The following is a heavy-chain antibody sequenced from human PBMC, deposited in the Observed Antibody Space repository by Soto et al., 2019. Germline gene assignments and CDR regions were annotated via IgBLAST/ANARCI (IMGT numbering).Heavy chain of an antibody. V-gene: IGHV3-48*01. CDR3: ARVGIAVAGTFRQYYYYGMDV. CDR1: GFSFSSYS. CDR2: ISSSSSTI. J-gene: IGHJ6*02. Sequence: GGSLRLSCAASGFSFSSYSMNWVRQAPGKGLEWVSYISSSSSTIYYADSVKGRFTISRDNAKNSLYLQMNSLRAEDTAVYYCARVGIAVAGTFRQYYYYGMDVWGQGTTVTVSS. D-gene: IGHD6-19*01.